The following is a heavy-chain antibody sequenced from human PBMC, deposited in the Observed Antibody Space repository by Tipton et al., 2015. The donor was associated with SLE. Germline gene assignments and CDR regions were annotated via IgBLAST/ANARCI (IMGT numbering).Heavy chain of an antibody. CDR1: GGSISSYY. CDR2: IYYSGST. J-gene: IGHJ4*02. CDR3: ARLRPPFLDY. V-gene: IGHV4-59*08. D-gene: IGHD6-6*01. Sequence: TLSLTCTVSGGSISSYYWSWIRQPPGKGLEWIGYIYYSGSTNYNPSLKSRVTISVDTSKNQFSLKLSSVTAADTAVYYCARLRPPFLDYWGQGTLVTVSS.